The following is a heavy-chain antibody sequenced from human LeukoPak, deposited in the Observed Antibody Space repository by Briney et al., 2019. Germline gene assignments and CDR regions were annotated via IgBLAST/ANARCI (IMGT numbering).Heavy chain of an antibody. V-gene: IGHV1-2*02. D-gene: IGHD6-13*01. CDR2: INPNSGGT. Sequence: GASVKVSCKASGYTFTGYYMHWVRQAPGQGLEWMGWINPNSGGTNYAQKFQGRVTMTTDTSTSTAYMELRSLRSDDTAVYYCARDSRSGYSSSWYHEPLIDYWGQGTLVTVSS. CDR1: GYTFTGYY. J-gene: IGHJ4*02. CDR3: ARDSRSGYSSSWYHEPLIDY.